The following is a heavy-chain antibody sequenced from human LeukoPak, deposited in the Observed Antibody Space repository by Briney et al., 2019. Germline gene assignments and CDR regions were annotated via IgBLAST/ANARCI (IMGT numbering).Heavy chain of an antibody. D-gene: IGHD2/OR15-2a*01. CDR1: GGSFSGYY. V-gene: IGHV4-30-4*08. CDR2: IYYSGST. J-gene: IGHJ4*02. CDR3: ARDSIQGGPDFDY. Sequence: SETLSLTCAVYGGSFSGYYWSWIRQPPGKGLEWIGYIYYSGSTYYNPSLKSRVTISVDTSKNQFSLKLSSVTAADTAVYYCARDSIQGGPDFDYWGQGTLVTVSS.